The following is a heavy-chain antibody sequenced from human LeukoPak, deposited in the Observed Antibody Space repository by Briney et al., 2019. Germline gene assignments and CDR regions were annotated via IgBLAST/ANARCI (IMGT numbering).Heavy chain of an antibody. CDR1: GYTLTKLS. CDR2: FDPEDGET. CDR3: ATGYSYGYRLDY. J-gene: IGHJ4*02. D-gene: IGHD5-18*01. Sequence: ASVKVSCKVSGYTLTKLSMHWVRPAPGKGLEWMGGFDPEDGETIYAQKFQGRVTMTEDTSTDTAYMELSSLRSEDTAVYYCATGYSYGYRLDYWGQGTLVTVSS. V-gene: IGHV1-24*01.